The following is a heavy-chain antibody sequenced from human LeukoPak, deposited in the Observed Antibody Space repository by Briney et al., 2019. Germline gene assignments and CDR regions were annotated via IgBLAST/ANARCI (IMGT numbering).Heavy chain of an antibody. V-gene: IGHV1-18*01. J-gene: IGHJ4*02. D-gene: IGHD6-19*01. CDR2: ISAYNGNT. CDR1: GYTLTELS. Sequence: ASVKVSCKVSGYTLTELSMHWVRQAPGQGLEWMGWISAYNGNTNYAQKLQGRVTMTTDTSTSTAYMELRSLRSDDTAVYYCATGRIAVAGTYADYWGQGTLVTVSS. CDR3: ATGRIAVAGTYADY.